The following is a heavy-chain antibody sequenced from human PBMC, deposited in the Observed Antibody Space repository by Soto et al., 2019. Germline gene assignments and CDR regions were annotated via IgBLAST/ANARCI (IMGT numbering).Heavy chain of an antibody. CDR2: ISAYNGNT. D-gene: IGHD3-9*01. CDR3: ARDAADFDWLGVEARLDY. J-gene: IGHJ4*02. Sequence: ASVKVSCKASGYTFTSYGISWVRQAPGQGLEWMGWISAYNGNTNYAQKLQGRVTMTTDTSTSTAYMELRSLRSDDTAVYYCARDAADFDWLGVEARLDYWGQGTLVTVSS. CDR1: GYTFTSYG. V-gene: IGHV1-18*01.